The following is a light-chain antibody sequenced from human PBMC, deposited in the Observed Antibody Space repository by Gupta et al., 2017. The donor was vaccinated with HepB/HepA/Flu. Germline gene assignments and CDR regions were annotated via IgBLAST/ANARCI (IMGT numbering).Light chain of an antibody. CDR2: EVS. Sequence: QSALTQPPSASGSPGQSVTISGTGTSSDVGSYNRVSWYQQPPGTAPKLMIYEVSNRPSGVPDRFSGSKSGNTASLTISGLQAEDEADYYCSSYTSSSTVVFGGGTKLTVL. V-gene: IGLV2-18*02. CDR3: SSYTSSSTVV. CDR1: SSDVGSYNR. J-gene: IGLJ2*01.